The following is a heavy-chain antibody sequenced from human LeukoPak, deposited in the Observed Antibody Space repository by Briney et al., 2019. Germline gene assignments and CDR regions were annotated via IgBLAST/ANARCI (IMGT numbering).Heavy chain of an antibody. CDR2: IYYSGST. D-gene: IGHD3-10*01. J-gene: IGHJ4*02. CDR1: GDSISHYY. V-gene: IGHV4-59*01. Sequence: SETLSLTCTVSGDSISHYYWSWIRQPPGKGLEWIGYIYYSGSTNHNPSLESRVTISIDTPKNQFSLKLTSVTAADTAVYYCAVRSGVPYYFDYWGQGALVTVSS. CDR3: AVRSGVPYYFDY.